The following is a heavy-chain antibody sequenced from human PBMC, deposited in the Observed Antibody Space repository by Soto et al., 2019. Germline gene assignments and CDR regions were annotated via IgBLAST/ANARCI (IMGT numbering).Heavy chain of an antibody. Sequence: TSETLSLTYTVSGASIDRSNYYWDWIRQPPGKGLEWIGTTYYNGNAYYNPSLKSRVTMSVHTSKNQFSLKLISVTAADTAVYYCARHFVAVVIKGWGYWGQGTLVTVSS. J-gene: IGHJ4*02. CDR3: ARHFVAVVIKGWGY. D-gene: IGHD3-22*01. V-gene: IGHV4-39*01. CDR1: GASIDRSNYY. CDR2: TYYNGNA.